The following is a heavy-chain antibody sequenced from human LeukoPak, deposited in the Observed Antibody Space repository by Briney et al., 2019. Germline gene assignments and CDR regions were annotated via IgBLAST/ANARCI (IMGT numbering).Heavy chain of an antibody. D-gene: IGHD6-13*01. Sequence: GASVKVSCKVSGYTLTELSMHWVRQAPGKGLEWMGWINTNTGNPTYAQGFTGRFVFSLDTSVSTAYLQISSLKAEDTAVYYCARSIGAAGYMDVWGKGTTVTVSS. J-gene: IGHJ6*03. CDR2: INTNTGNP. CDR3: ARSIGAAGYMDV. V-gene: IGHV7-4-1*02. CDR1: GYTLTELS.